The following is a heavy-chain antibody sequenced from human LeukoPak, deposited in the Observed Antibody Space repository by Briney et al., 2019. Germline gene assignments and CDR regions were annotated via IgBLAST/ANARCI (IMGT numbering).Heavy chain of an antibody. V-gene: IGHV4-59*08. J-gene: IGHJ4*02. Sequence: SETLSLTCTVSGGSIRTYYWSWIRQPPGKGLEWIGYIHYSGSSNYNPSLKSRVTISVDTSKNQYSLKLRSVTAADTAVYYCARRARDGYNFDYWGQGTLVTVSS. CDR3: ARRARDGYNFDY. D-gene: IGHD5-24*01. CDR2: IHYSGSS. CDR1: GGSIRTYY.